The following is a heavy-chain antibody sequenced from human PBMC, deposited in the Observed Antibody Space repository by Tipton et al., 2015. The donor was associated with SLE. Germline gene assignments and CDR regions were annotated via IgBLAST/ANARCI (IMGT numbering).Heavy chain of an antibody. D-gene: IGHD7-27*01. CDR2: INHSGST. Sequence: TLSLTCAVYGGSFNGYYWSWIRQPPGKGLEWIGEINHSGSTNYNPSLKSRVTISVDTSKNQFSLKLSSVTAADTAVYYCASKLGIYPDYWGQGTLVTVSS. V-gene: IGHV4-34*01. CDR3: ASKLGIYPDY. CDR1: GGSFNGYY. J-gene: IGHJ4*02.